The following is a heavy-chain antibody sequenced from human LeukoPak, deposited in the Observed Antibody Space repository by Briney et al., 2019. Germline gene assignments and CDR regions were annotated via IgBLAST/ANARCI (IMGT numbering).Heavy chain of an antibody. V-gene: IGHV1-18*01. J-gene: IGHJ4*02. D-gene: IGHD2-21*02. Sequence: ASVKVSCKASGYTFTSYDINWVRQATGQGLEWMGWISIYTGNTKYGEKFQGRATMTRDTSTSTAYMEVRSLRSDDTAVYYCARVRGTALTAYPGYFDYWGQGTLVTVSS. CDR3: ARVRGTALTAYPGYFDY. CDR2: ISIYTGNT. CDR1: GYTFTSYD.